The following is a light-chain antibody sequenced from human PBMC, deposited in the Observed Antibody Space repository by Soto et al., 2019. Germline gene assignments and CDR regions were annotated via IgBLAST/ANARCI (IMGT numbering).Light chain of an antibody. CDR3: KSYAGSNTYV. CDR1: KNDIGVYDF. J-gene: IGLJ1*01. CDR2: EVV. Sequence: QPALTQPPSASVSPGQSVTISCTGTKNDIGVYDFVSLYQHHPGKAPRLIIYEVVQRPSGVPDRFSGSKSGNTASLTVSGLQAADETDYFCKSYAGSNTYVFGSGTKV. V-gene: IGLV2-8*01.